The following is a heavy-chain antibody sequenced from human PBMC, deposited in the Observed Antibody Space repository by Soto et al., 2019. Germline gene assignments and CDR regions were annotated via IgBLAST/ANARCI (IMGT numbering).Heavy chain of an antibody. J-gene: IGHJ4*01. V-gene: IGHV1-2*02. Sequence: GASVKVSCKTAGYTFTGYYMHWVRQAPGQGLEWMGWINPNSGGTNYAQKFQGRVTMTRDTSISTAYMELSRLRSDDTAVYYCARDPAGYGSGSYSDYWGDGTLVTVSS. CDR3: ARDPAGYGSGSYSDY. D-gene: IGHD3-10*01. CDR2: INPNSGGT. CDR1: GYTFTGYY.